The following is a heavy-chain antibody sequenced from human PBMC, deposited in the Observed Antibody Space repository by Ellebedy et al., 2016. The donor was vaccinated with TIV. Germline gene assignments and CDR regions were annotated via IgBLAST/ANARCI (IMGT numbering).Heavy chain of an antibody. D-gene: IGHD2-2*01. V-gene: IGHV3-11*01. Sequence: GESLKISCAASGFIFSDYQMSWIRQAPGKGLECVSYISSSGGTTYYADSVKGRLTISRDNAKNSLYLQMNSLRAEDTAVYYCARDTRFIDHQHNWFDPWGQGTLVTVSS. CDR2: ISSSGGTT. CDR3: ARDTRFIDHQHNWFDP. CDR1: GFIFSDYQ. J-gene: IGHJ5*02.